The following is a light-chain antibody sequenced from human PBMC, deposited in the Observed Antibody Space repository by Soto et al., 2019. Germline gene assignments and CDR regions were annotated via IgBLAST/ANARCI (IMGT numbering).Light chain of an antibody. CDR3: QQYGSSPLT. Sequence: EIVLTQSPGTLSLSPGERATLSCRASQNVNSNFFAWYQQKAGQAPRLLIYGVSSRATGIPDRFSGSGADTDFTLTLSGLEPEDFAVYYCQQYGSSPLTFGGGTKVDIK. CDR1: QNVNSNF. V-gene: IGKV3-20*01. J-gene: IGKJ4*01. CDR2: GVS.